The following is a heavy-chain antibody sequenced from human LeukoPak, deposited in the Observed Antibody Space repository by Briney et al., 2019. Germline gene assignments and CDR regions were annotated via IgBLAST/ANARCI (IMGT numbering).Heavy chain of an antibody. Sequence: PSETLSLTCTVSGGSISSYYWSWIRQPPGKGLEWIGYIYYSGSTNYNPSLKSRVTISVDTSKNQFSLKLSSVTAADTAVYYCARDRGWYLDGYGMDVWGQGTTVTVSS. CDR3: ARDRGWYLDGYGMDV. D-gene: IGHD6-19*01. CDR1: GGSISSYY. V-gene: IGHV4-59*01. CDR2: IYYSGST. J-gene: IGHJ6*02.